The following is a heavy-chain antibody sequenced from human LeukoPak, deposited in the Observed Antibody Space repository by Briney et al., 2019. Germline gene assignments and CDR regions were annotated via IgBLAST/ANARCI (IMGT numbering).Heavy chain of an antibody. V-gene: IGHV3-23*01. Sequence: PGGSLRLSCAASGFTFSSYAMNWVRQAPGKGLAWVSAISGSGDYTYYADSVKGRFTISRDNSKNTLYLHMNSLRAEDTAVYYCAKVVNYYDVLSGFDYWGQGTLVTVSS. CDR1: GFTFSSYA. CDR3: AKVVNYYDVLSGFDY. J-gene: IGHJ4*02. CDR2: ISGSGDYT. D-gene: IGHD3-9*01.